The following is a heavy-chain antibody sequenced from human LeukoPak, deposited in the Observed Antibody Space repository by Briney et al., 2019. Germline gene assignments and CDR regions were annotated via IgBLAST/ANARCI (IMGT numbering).Heavy chain of an antibody. CDR1: GGSISSGDYY. CDR3: TRHRSGYDKRYYYYGVDV. V-gene: IGHV4-30-4*01. CDR2: IYNRGST. D-gene: IGHD5-12*01. J-gene: IGHJ6*02. Sequence: SETLSLTCTVSGGSISSGDYYWSWIRQPPGKGLEWIGYIYNRGSTNYNPSLKSRVTISVDTSKNQFSLKLSSVTAADTAVYYCTRHRSGYDKRYYYYGVDVWGQGTTVTVSS.